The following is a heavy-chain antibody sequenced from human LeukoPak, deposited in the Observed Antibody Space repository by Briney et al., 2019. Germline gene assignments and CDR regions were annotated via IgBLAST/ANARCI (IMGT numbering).Heavy chain of an antibody. CDR3: ARGHPVVMDY. CDR1: GGSFSGYY. D-gene: IGHD3-22*01. V-gene: IGHV4-34*01. CDR2: INHSGST. J-gene: IGHJ4*02. Sequence: SETLSLTCAVYGGSFSGYYWSWIRQPPGKGLEWIGEINHSGSTNYNPSLKSRVTISVDTSKNQFSLKLSSVTAADTAVYYCARGHPVVMDYLRKGTLVTVSS.